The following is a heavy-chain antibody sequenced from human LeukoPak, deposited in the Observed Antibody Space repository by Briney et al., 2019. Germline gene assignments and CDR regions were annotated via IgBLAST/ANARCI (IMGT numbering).Heavy chain of an antibody. CDR1: GYTFSDYD. CDR2: MNPTSGDT. V-gene: IGHV1-8*01. D-gene: IGHD6-13*01. J-gene: IGHJ5*02. CDR3: ARGGSSWYQGGWLDP. Sequence: ASVKVSCKASGYTFSDYDVNWVRQAPGQGLEWMRWMNPTSGDTGYAQKFQGRVSMTRNTSISTAYMELSSLRSEDTAVHYCARGGSSWYQGGWLDPWGQGTLVTVSS.